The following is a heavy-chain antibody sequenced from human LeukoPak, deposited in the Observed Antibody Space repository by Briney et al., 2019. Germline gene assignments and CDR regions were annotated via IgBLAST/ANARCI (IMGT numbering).Heavy chain of an antibody. Sequence: SVKVSCKASGGTFSSYAISWVRQAPGQGLEWMGGIIPIFGTANYAQKFQGRVTITTDESTSTAYMELSSLRSEDTAVYYCASLSSSWYGKGNWGQGTLVTVSS. CDR1: GGTFSSYA. V-gene: IGHV1-69*05. J-gene: IGHJ4*02. CDR2: IIPIFGTA. CDR3: ASLSSSWYGKGN. D-gene: IGHD6-13*01.